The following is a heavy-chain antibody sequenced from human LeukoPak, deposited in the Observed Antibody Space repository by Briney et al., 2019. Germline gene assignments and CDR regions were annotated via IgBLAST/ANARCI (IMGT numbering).Heavy chain of an antibody. V-gene: IGHV4-4*02. CDR3: ARHGLVAARHAFDI. J-gene: IGHJ3*02. CDR1: GGSISSDNW. CDR2: INHSGST. Sequence: SGTLSLTCAVSGGSISSDNWWSWVRQPPGKGLEWIGEINHSGSTNYNPSLKSRVTISVDTSKNQFSLKLSSVTAADTAVYYCARHGLVAARHAFDIWDQGAMVTVSS. D-gene: IGHD6-6*01.